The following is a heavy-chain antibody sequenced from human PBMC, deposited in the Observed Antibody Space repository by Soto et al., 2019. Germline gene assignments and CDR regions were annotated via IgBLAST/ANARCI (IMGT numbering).Heavy chain of an antibody. D-gene: IGHD4-17*01. Sequence: QVELVQSGAEVKKPGSSVKVSCKASGDTVSKFLINWVRQAPGQGPEWMGGIIPMFGTTNYARKFRGGVTITADESTTTAYMELCSLQTDDTAVYYCAREIGYGDFSAALLDWGQGTLVTVSS. J-gene: IGHJ4*02. CDR2: IIPMFGTT. CDR3: AREIGYGDFSAALLD. CDR1: GDTVSKFL. V-gene: IGHV1-69*01.